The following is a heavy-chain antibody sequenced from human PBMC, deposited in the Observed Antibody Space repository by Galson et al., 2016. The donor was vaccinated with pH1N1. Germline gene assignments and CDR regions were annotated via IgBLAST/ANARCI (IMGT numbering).Heavy chain of an antibody. V-gene: IGHV3-9*01. CDR2: ISWNSGSI. Sequence: SLRLSCAASGFTFDDYAMHWVRQAPGKGLEWVSGISWNSGSIGYADSVKGRFTISRDNAKNSLYLQMNSLRAGDTALYYCAKADGYYSGYFDYWGQGTLVTVSS. CDR3: AKADGYYSGYFDY. J-gene: IGHJ4*02. D-gene: IGHD3-3*01. CDR1: GFTFDDYA.